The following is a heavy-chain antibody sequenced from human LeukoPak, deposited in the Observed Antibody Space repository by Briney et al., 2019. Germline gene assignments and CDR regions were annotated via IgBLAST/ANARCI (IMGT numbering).Heavy chain of an antibody. D-gene: IGHD2-2*02. CDR2: ISGSGGST. CDR1: GFTFSSYA. CDR3: ARYCSSTSCYTKWLYYGMDV. V-gene: IGHV3-23*01. J-gene: IGHJ6*02. Sequence: GGSLRLSCAASGFTFSSYAMSWVRQAPGKGLEWVSAISGSGGSTYYADSVKGRFTISRDNSKNTLYLQMNSLRAEDTAVYYCARYCSSTSCYTKWLYYGMDVWGQGTTVTVSS.